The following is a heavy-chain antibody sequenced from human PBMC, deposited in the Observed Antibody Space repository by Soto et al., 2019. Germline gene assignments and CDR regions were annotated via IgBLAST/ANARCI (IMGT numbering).Heavy chain of an antibody. D-gene: IGHD6-19*01. Sequence: PSETLSLTCTVSGASXTSTRYHWGWIRQPPGKGLEWIGNFYYSGSTYYNPSLRSRVTISVDASKNQFSVKVSSVTATDTAVYYCARLKLIAVAGSDWFDPWGQGTLVTVSS. CDR3: ARLKLIAVAGSDWFDP. CDR2: FYYSGST. CDR1: GASXTSTRYH. V-gene: IGHV4-39*01. J-gene: IGHJ5*02.